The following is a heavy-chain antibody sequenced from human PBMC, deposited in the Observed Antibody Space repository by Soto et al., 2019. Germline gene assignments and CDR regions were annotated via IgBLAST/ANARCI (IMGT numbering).Heavy chain of an antibody. CDR2: IYYSGST. Sequence: QVQLQESGAGLVKPSQTLSVTCTVSGGSISSGGYYWSWIRQPQGKGLEWIGYIYYSGSTYYNPSLKSRVTISLDTSKNQCSLELCSVTVAVTALYYCARVWDINWFDPWAHGTLVTVSS. CDR3: ARVWDINWFDP. D-gene: IGHD1-26*01. J-gene: IGHJ5*02. CDR1: GGSISSGGYY. V-gene: IGHV4-31*03.